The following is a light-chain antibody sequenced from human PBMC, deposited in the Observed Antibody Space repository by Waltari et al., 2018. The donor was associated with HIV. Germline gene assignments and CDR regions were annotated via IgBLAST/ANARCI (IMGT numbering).Light chain of an antibody. CDR1: QSISSY. CDR2: GAS. V-gene: IGKV1-39*01. CDR3: QQSYSTLFT. Sequence: DIQMTQSPSSLSASVGDRVTITCRVSQSISSYLNWYQQKPGKAPKLLIYGASSLQSGGPSRFSGSGSGTDFTLTISSLQPEDFATYYCQQSYSTLFTFGPGTKVDIK. J-gene: IGKJ3*01.